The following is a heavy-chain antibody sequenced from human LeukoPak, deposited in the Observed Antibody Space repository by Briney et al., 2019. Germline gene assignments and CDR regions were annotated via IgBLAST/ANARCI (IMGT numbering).Heavy chain of an antibody. CDR2: IIPILGIA. J-gene: IGHJ2*01. V-gene: IGHV1-69*04. CDR3: ARDLVAAAAYWYSDL. CDR1: GGTFSSYA. D-gene: IGHD6-13*01. Sequence: SVKVSCKASGGTFSSYAISWVRQAPGQGLEWMGRIIPILGIANYAQKFQGRVTITADKSTSTAYMELSSLRSEDTAVYYCARDLVAAAAYWYSDLWGRGTLVTVSS.